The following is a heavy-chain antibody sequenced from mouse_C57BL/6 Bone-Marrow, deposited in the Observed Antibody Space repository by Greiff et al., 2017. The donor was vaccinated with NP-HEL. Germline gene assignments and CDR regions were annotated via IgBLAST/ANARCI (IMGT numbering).Heavy chain of an antibody. J-gene: IGHJ4*01. D-gene: IGHD1-1*01. V-gene: IGHV14-4*01. CDR1: GFNIKDDY. Sequence: EVQLQQSGAELVRPGASVKLSCTASGFNIKDDYMHWVKQRPEQGLEWIGWIDPENGDTEYASKFQGKATITADTSSNTAYLQLSSLTSEDTAVYYCTTDGSSYKAMDYWGQGTSVTVSS. CDR3: TTDGSSYKAMDY. CDR2: IDPENGDT.